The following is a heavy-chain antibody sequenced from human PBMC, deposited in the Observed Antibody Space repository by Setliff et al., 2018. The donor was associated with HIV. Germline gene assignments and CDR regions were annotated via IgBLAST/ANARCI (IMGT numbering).Heavy chain of an antibody. J-gene: IGHJ6*02. Sequence: PSETLSLTCAVSGYSISSGYYWGRIRQPPGKGLEWIGSIYHSGSTYYNPSLKSRVTISVDTSENQFSLKLSSVTAADTAVYYCAREDYYYYGMDVWGQGTTVTVSS. CDR3: AREDYYYYGMDV. V-gene: IGHV4-38-2*02. CDR1: GYSISSGYY. CDR2: IYHSGST.